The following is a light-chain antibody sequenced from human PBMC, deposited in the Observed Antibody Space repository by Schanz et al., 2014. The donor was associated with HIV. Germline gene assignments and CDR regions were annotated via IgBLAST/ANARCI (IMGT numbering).Light chain of an antibody. CDR2: GAS. Sequence: EIVMTQSPATLSVSPGERATLSCGASQSVSSSYLAWYQQKPGQAPRLLIYGASSRATGIPDRFSGSGSGTEFTLTISSLQSDDFAVYYCQQYDNWPRTFGQGTKVEIK. V-gene: IGKV3D-15*01. CDR1: QSVSSSY. J-gene: IGKJ1*01. CDR3: QQYDNWPRT.